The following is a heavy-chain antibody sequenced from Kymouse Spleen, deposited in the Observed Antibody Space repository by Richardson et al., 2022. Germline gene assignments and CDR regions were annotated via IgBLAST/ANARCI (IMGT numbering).Heavy chain of an antibody. V-gene: IGHV3-21*03. CDR2: ISSSSSYI. CDR1: GFTFSSYS. D-gene: IGHD1-1*01,IGHD1-7*01. Sequence: EVQLVESGGGLVKPGGSLRLSCAASGFTFSSYSMNWVRQAPGKGLEWVSSISSSSSYIYYADSVKGRFTISRDNAKNSLYLQMNSLRAEDTAVYYCARETTGTRGYYYGMDVWGQGTTVTVSS. J-gene: IGHJ6*02. CDR3: ARETTGTRGYYYGMDV.